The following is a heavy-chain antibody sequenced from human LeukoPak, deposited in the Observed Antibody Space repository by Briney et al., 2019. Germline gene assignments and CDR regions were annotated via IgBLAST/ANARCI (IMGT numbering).Heavy chain of an antibody. V-gene: IGHV4-4*07. CDR1: GGSISTYY. CDR2: IYVDGST. J-gene: IGHJ3*02. Sequence: SETLSLTCTVSGGSISTYYWSWIRQAAGKGLEWIGRIYVDGSTNYNPSLKSRVTMSVDTSKNQFSLMLSSVTAADTAIYYCARFKPSRDAFDIWGQGTMVTVSS. CDR3: ARFKPSRDAFDI. D-gene: IGHD1-14*01.